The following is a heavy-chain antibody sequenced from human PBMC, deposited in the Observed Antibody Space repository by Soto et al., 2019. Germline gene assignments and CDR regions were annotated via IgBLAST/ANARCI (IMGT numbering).Heavy chain of an antibody. J-gene: IGHJ4*02. D-gene: IGHD3-10*01. Sequence: GGSLRLSCAASGFTFSSYGMHWVHQAPGKGLEWVAVISYDGSNRYYADSVKGRFTISRDNSKNTLYLQMNSLRAEDTAVYYCAKLGSGSYYNVGYWGQGTLVTVSS. V-gene: IGHV3-30*18. CDR1: GFTFSSYG. CDR3: AKLGSGSYYNVGY. CDR2: ISYDGSNR.